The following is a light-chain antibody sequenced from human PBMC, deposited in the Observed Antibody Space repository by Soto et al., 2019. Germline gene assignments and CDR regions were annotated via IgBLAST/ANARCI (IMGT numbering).Light chain of an antibody. J-gene: IGLJ2*01. CDR2: GNS. CDR3: QSYDSSLSGHVV. Sequence: QSARTQPPSVSGAQGQRVTISCTGSSSNIWAGSDVHWYQQLPGTAPKLLLYGNSNRPSGVPDRFSGSKSGTSASLAITWLQAEDEADYYRQSYDSSLSGHVVFGGGTKLTV. V-gene: IGLV1-40*01. CDR1: SSNIWAGSD.